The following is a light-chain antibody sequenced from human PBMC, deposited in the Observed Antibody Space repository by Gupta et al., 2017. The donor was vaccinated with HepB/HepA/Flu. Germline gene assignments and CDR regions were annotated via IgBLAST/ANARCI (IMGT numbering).Light chain of an antibody. Sequence: SVGDRVTITCLASQSISSYLNWYQQKPGKAPKLLIYAASSLQSGVPSRFSGSGSGTDFTLTISSLQPEDFATYYCQQSYSTPYTFGQGTKLEIK. CDR2: AAS. V-gene: IGKV1-39*01. CDR1: QSISSY. J-gene: IGKJ2*01. CDR3: QQSYSTPYT.